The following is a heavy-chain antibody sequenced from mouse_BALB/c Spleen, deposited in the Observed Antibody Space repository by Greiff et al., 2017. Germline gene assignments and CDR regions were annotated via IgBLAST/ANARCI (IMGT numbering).Heavy chain of an antibody. CDR3: AHYYGSSYWYFDV. CDR2: ISYSGST. Sequence: EVKLMESGPSLVKPSQTLSLTCSVTGDSITSGYWNWIRKFPGNKLEYMGYISYSGSTYYNPSLKSRISITRDTSKNQYYLQLNSVTTEDTATYHCAHYYGSSYWYFDVWGAGTTVTVSS. V-gene: IGHV3-8*02. CDR1: GDSITSGY. D-gene: IGHD1-1*01. J-gene: IGHJ1*01.